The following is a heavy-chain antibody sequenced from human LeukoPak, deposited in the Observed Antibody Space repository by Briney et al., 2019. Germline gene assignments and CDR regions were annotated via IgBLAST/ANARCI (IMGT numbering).Heavy chain of an antibody. CDR2: ISGSGGST. Sequence: GGSLRLSCAASGFTFSSYAMSWVRQAPGKGLEWVSAISGSGGSTYYADSVKGRLTISRDNSKNTLYLQMNSLRAEDTAVYYCAKDNSWYGDYLLDYWGQGTLVTVSS. J-gene: IGHJ4*02. V-gene: IGHV3-23*01. CDR3: AKDNSWYGDYLLDY. D-gene: IGHD4-17*01. CDR1: GFTFSSYA.